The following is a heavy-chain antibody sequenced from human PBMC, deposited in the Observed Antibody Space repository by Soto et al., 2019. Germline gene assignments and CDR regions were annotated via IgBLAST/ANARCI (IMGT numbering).Heavy chain of an antibody. D-gene: IGHD3-10*01. V-gene: IGHV3-33*01. CDR1: GFIFSPYG. Sequence: QVQLVESGGGVVQPGRSLRLSCAASGFIFSPYGMHWVRQAPGKGLEWVAVIWFDGSNKYYADSVKGRFTISRDNPKNTLYLQMNSLRVEDTALYYCTRANYGSGSNYYYGLDVWGQGTTVTVTS. CDR2: IWFDGSNK. CDR3: TRANYGSGSNYYYGLDV. J-gene: IGHJ6*02.